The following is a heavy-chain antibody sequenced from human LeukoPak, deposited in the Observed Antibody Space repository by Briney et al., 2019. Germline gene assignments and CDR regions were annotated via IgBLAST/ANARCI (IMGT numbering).Heavy chain of an antibody. D-gene: IGHD4-17*01. CDR2: INHSGST. CDR3: ASVYGDGIDY. CDR1: GGSFSGYY. Sequence: KPSETLSLTCAVYGGSFSGYYWSWIRQPAGKGLEWIGEINHSGSTNYNPSLKSRVTISVDTSKNQFSLKLSSVTAADTAVYYCASVYGDGIDYWGQGTLVTVSS. V-gene: IGHV4-34*01. J-gene: IGHJ4*02.